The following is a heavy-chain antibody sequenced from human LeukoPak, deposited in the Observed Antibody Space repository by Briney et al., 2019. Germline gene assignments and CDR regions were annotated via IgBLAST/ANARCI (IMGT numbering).Heavy chain of an antibody. CDR2: IYYSGST. D-gene: IGHD3-16*01. V-gene: IGHV4-59*11. CDR1: GGSISSHY. Sequence: PSETLSLTCTVSGGSISSHYWSWIRQPPGKGLEWIGYIYYSGSTNYNPSLKSRVTTSVDTSKNQFSLKLSSVTAADTAVYYCARSWGYYYYMDVWGKGTTVTVSS. J-gene: IGHJ6*03. CDR3: ARSWGYYYYMDV.